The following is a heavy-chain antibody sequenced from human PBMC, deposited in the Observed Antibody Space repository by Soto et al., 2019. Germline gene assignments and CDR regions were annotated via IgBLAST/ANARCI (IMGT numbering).Heavy chain of an antibody. J-gene: IGHJ4*02. CDR3: ARGDWYSSSWYGNCFDY. Sequence: SEPLSLNCAVYGGYFSGYYWSWIRQPPGKGLEWLGEINQSGSTNYNPSLKSRVTISVDTSKNQFSLKLSSVTAADTAVYYCARGDWYSSSWYGNCFDYWGQGTLVTVSS. CDR1: GGYFSGYY. CDR2: INQSGST. D-gene: IGHD6-13*01. V-gene: IGHV4-34*01.